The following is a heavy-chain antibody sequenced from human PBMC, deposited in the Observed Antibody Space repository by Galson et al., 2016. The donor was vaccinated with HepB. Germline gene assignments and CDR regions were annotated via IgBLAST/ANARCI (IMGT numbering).Heavy chain of an antibody. D-gene: IGHD3-10*01. J-gene: IGHJ6*04. CDR2: IFYSGST. CDR1: GGSISNSY. CDR3: ARDRGFVKRSLVQGPSYLFYGMDV. V-gene: IGHV4-59*01. Sequence: SETLSLTCAVSGGSISNSYWSWIRQSPGTGLERIGYIFYSGSTTYNPSLKSRVTISVDTSKSLFSLTLKSVTAADTAVYYCARDRGFVKRSLVQGPSYLFYGMDVWGKGTTVTVSS.